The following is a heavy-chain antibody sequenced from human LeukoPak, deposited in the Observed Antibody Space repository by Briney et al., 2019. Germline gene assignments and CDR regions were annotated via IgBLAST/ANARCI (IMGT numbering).Heavy chain of an antibody. V-gene: IGHV4-38-2*02. CDR3: ARAPSSYESGNGYPNLGWLDP. CDR1: GYPIVLGYY. CDR2: FHRGRI. Sequence: SETLSLTCKVSGYPIVLGYYWGWIRQAPGRGLQWIGGFHRGRIPYNSALKSRVTISIDSSKNQFSLRMWPVTAADTAFSFCARAPSSYESGNGYPNLGWLDPWGQGALVTVSS. D-gene: IGHD5-24*01. J-gene: IGHJ5*02.